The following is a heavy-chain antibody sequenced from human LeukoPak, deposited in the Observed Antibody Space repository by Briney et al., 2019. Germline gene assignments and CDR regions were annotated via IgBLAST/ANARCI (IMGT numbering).Heavy chain of an antibody. CDR3: ARIGSTSFDY. D-gene: IGHD2-2*01. J-gene: IGHJ4*01. CDR2: IYTMRST. Sequence: AETLSLTCTVPGASISISYWSWLRQPAGKGLEWIGRIYTMRSTTYNPSLKSRVSISEDKSKTQFSSKQRSVTAAGTAAYFCARIGSTSFDYWGQGTLVTVSS. V-gene: IGHV4-4*07. CDR1: GASISISY.